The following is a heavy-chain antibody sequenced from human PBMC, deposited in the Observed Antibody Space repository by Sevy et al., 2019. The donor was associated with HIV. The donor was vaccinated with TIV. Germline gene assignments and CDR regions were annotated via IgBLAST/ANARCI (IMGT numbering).Heavy chain of an antibody. J-gene: IGHJ3*02. V-gene: IGHV4-31*03. CDR3: AREGHIRALEI. CDR1: GGSITSGGYY. CDR2: ISHSGST. D-gene: IGHD2-21*01. Sequence: SETLSLTCIVSGGSITSGGYYWSWIRQLPGKGLEWIGYISHSGSTYYNPSLKSRVTISLDTSKNQVSLKLSSVTAADTAVFYGAREGHIRALEIWGQGTMVTVSS.